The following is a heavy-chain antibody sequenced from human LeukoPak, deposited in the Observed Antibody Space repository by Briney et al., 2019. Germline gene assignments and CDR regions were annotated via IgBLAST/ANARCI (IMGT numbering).Heavy chain of an antibody. CDR1: GFTFSDYY. D-gene: IGHD5-18*01. Sequence: PGGSLRLSCAASGFTFSDYYMGWIRQAPGKGLEWVSYISSSGNTIYHADFVKGRFTISRDNAKNSLYLQMNSLRAEDTAVYYCARVDTAAIRFDYWGQGTLVTVSS. J-gene: IGHJ4*02. CDR3: ARVDTAAIRFDY. CDR2: ISSSGNTI. V-gene: IGHV3-11*04.